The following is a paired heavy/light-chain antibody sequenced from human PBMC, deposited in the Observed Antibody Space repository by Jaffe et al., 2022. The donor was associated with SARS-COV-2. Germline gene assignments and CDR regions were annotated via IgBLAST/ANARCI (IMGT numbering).Heavy chain of an antibody. V-gene: IGHV3-21*03. CDR2: ITSTSSDT. J-gene: IGHJ1*01. Sequence: EVQLVESGGGLVKPGGSLRLSCAASGFTFSTFTMNWVRQAPGKGLEWVASITSTSSDTYYADSVKGRFTISRDNAENSLYLQMNSLRAEDTAIYYCARSGPTDYCVTVACSLLKYFQHWGQGTLATVSS. CDR3: ARSGPTDYCVTVACSLLKYFQH. CDR1: GFTFSTFT. D-gene: IGHD3-9*01.
Light chain of an antibody. CDR3: QQYSDYSDT. Sequence: DTQMTQSPSTLSASVGDRVTITCRASQNVNKWLAWYQQKPGKAPSLLIYDASTLESGVPSRFSGSGSGTEFTLTISSLQPDDIATYYCQQYSDYSDTYGQGTKVEIK. J-gene: IGKJ1*01. CDR2: DAS. V-gene: IGKV1-5*03. CDR1: QNVNKW.